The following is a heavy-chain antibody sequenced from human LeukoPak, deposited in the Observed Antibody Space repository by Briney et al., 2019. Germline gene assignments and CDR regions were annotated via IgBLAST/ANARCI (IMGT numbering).Heavy chain of an antibody. CDR3: AKRGVVIRVVLVGFHKEAYYFDS. CDR2: MSDSGGRT. V-gene: IGHV3-23*01. Sequence: GGSLRLSCAVSGITLNNYGMSWVRQAPGKGLEWVAGMSDSGGRTNYADSVKGRFTISRDNPKNTLYLQMNSLRAEDTAVYFCAKRGVVIRVVLVGFHKEAYYFDSWGQGARVTVSS. D-gene: IGHD2-21*01. CDR1: GITLNNYG. J-gene: IGHJ4*02.